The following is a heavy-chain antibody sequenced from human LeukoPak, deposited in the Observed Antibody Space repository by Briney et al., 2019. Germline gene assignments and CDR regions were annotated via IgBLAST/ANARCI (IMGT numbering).Heavy chain of an antibody. D-gene: IGHD4-17*01. J-gene: IGHJ3*02. Sequence: GRSLRLSCAASGFTFSSYAMHWVRQAPGKGLEWVAVISYDGSNKYYADSVKGRFTISRDNSKNTLYLQMNSLRAEDTAVYYCARGGSDYGVYFGAFDIWGQGTMVTVSS. V-gene: IGHV3-30-3*01. CDR3: ARGGSDYGVYFGAFDI. CDR1: GFTFSSYA. CDR2: ISYDGSNK.